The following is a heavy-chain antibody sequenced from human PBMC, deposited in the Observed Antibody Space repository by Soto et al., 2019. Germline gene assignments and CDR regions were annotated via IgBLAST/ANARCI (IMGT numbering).Heavy chain of an antibody. CDR3: ARSYGEPYNWFDP. CDR2: IYHSGST. V-gene: IGHV4-4*02. Sequence: QVQLQESGPGLVKPSGTLSLTCAVSSGSISSSNWWSWVRQPPGKGLEWIGEIYHSGSTNYNPSLTSRVTISVDKSKNQFSLKLSSVSAADTAVYYCARSYGEPYNWFDPWGQGTLVTVSS. CDR1: SGSISSSNW. J-gene: IGHJ5*02. D-gene: IGHD4-17*01.